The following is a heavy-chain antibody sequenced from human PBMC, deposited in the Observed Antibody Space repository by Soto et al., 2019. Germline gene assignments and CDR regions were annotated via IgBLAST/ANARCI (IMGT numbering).Heavy chain of an antibody. CDR3: AKKVNSGPGSQYFDY. D-gene: IGHD3-10*01. J-gene: IGHJ4*02. Sequence: PGGSLRLSCAASGFTFSSYSMSWVRQAPGKGLEWVSGFRSGGDDGTTHYADSVKGRFTISRDNSKNTLFLQMDSLRAEDTAIYYCAKKVNSGPGSQYFDYWGQGTLVIVSS. CDR1: GFTFSSYS. V-gene: IGHV3-23*01. CDR2: FRSGGDDGTT.